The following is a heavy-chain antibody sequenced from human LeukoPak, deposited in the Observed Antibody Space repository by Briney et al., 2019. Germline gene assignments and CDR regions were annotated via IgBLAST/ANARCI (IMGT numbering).Heavy chain of an antibody. D-gene: IGHD6-13*01. V-gene: IGHV4-34*01. CDR3: ARGKGFSSSWFDP. J-gene: IGHJ5*02. CDR2: INHSGST. Sequence: SETLSLTCAVYGGSFSGYYWGWIRQPPGKGLEWIGEINHSGSTNYNPSLKSRVTISVDKSKNQLSLELSSVTATDTAVYYCARGKGFSSSWFDPWGQGTLVTVSS. CDR1: GGSFSGYY.